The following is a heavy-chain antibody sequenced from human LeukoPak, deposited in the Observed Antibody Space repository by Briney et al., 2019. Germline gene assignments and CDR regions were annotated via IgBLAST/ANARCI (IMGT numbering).Heavy chain of an antibody. CDR2: ISYDGSNK. J-gene: IGHJ3*02. V-gene: IGHV3-30*18. Sequence: GGSLRLSCAASGFTFSSYGMHWVRQAPGKRLEWVAVISYDGSNKYYADSVKGRFTISRDNSKNTLYLQMNSLRAEDTAVYYCAKDVGIAVAPDAFDIWGQGTMVTVSS. D-gene: IGHD6-19*01. CDR3: AKDVGIAVAPDAFDI. CDR1: GFTFSSYG.